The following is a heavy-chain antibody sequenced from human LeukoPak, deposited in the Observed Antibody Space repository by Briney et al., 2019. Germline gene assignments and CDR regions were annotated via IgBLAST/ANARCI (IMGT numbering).Heavy chain of an antibody. D-gene: IGHD3-9*01. V-gene: IGHV3-23*01. CDR1: GFTFSSYA. CDR2: ISGSGGGT. CDR3: AKSPNYDILTGYSDY. Sequence: PGGSLRLSCAASGFTFSSYAMSWVRQAPGKGLEWVSIISGSGGGTYYADSVKGRFTISRDNSKNTLYLQMNSLRAEDTAVYYCAKSPNYDILTGYSDYWGQGTLVTVSS. J-gene: IGHJ4*02.